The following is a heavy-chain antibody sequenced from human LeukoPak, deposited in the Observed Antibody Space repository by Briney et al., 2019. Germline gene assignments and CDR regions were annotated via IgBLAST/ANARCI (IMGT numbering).Heavy chain of an antibody. J-gene: IGHJ6*03. CDR3: ARTSYYYYYMDV. V-gene: IGHV3-20*04. Sequence: GGSLILSCAASGFTFDEYGMSWVRQAPGKGLEWVSGINWNGGSTGYADSVKGRFTNSRDNGKNSLYLQMNSLRAEDTALYYCARTSYYYYYMDVWGKGTTVTVSS. CDR2: INWNGGST. CDR1: GFTFDEYG.